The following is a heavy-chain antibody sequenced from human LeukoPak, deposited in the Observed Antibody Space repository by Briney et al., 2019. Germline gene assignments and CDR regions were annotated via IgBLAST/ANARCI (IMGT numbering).Heavy chain of an antibody. Sequence: SETLSLTCTVSGYSISNGYYWGWIRQPPGKGLEWIGSIYRSGSIYYNPSLKSRVTISVDTSKNQLSLKLGSVTAADTAVYYCARNKGRYGSGRVHFDPWGQGTLVTVSS. CDR2: IYRSGSI. J-gene: IGHJ5*02. CDR3: ARNKGRYGSGRVHFDP. CDR1: GYSISNGYY. V-gene: IGHV4-38-2*02. D-gene: IGHD3-10*01.